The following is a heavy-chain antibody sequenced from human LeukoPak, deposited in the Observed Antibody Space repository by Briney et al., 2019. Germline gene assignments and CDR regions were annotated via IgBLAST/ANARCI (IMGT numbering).Heavy chain of an antibody. J-gene: IGHJ4*02. Sequence: GGSLRLSCAASGFTFSDYYMSWIRQAPGKGLEWVSYISSSGSTIYYADSVKGRFTISRDNAKNSLYLQMNSLRAEDTAVYYCARDEEMATITLDYWGQGTLVTVSS. CDR1: GFTFSDYY. D-gene: IGHD5-24*01. CDR3: ARDEEMATITLDY. CDR2: ISSSGSTI. V-gene: IGHV3-11*01.